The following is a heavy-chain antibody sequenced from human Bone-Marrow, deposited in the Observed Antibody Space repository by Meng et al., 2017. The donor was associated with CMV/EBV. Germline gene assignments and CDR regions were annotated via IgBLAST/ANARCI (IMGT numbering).Heavy chain of an antibody. Sequence: GESLKISCAASGSTVSSNYMSWVRQAPGKGLEWVSVIYIGGTTYYADSVKGRFTISRDNSKNTLYLQMNSLRAEDTAVYYCAKVWGGYCSGITCYSPYYYYGMDVWGQGTTVTVSS. V-gene: IGHV3-53*01. D-gene: IGHD2-2*02. CDR3: AKVWGGYCSGITCYSPYYYYGMDV. CDR1: GSTVSSNY. CDR2: IYIGGTT. J-gene: IGHJ6*02.